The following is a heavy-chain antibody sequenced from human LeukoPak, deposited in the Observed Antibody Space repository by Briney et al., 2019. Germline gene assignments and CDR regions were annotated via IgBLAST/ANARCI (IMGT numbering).Heavy chain of an antibody. V-gene: IGHV4-4*07. J-gene: IGHJ4*02. D-gene: IGHD6-13*01. Sequence: SETLSLTCTISGGSISSYYWSWIRQPAGTALEWIGRIYTSGSTNYNPSLKSRVTMLVGTSENQFSLRLNSVTAADAAVYYCPRVGRVDSSSWYDFPFGYWRERTHATVPS. CDR3: PRVGRVDSSSWYDFPFGY. CDR1: GGSISSYY. CDR2: IYTSGST.